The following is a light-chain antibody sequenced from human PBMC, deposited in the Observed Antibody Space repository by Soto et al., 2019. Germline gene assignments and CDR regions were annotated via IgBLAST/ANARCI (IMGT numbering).Light chain of an antibody. CDR2: DVT. CDR3: TSYTSTSAPGV. J-gene: IGLJ3*02. Sequence: QSALTQPASVSGSPGQSITISCTGTSSDVGGYNYVSWYQQHPGKAPRLLIYDVTRRPSGVSNRFSASKSGNTASLTISGLLAEDEAAYYCTSYTSTSAPGVFGGGTKLTVL. CDR1: SSDVGGYNY. V-gene: IGLV2-14*03.